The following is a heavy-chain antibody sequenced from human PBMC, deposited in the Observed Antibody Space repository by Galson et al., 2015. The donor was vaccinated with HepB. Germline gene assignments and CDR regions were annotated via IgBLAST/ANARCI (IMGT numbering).Heavy chain of an antibody. Sequence: SVKVSCKASGGIFSSYAISWVRQAPGQGLEWMGGIIPLIGKVNYAQKFQGRVTITADESTSTAYMELSSLRSEDTAVYYCAREERFLSPFDSWGQGTLVTVSS. V-gene: IGHV1-69*13. CDR3: AREERFLSPFDS. J-gene: IGHJ5*01. D-gene: IGHD3-3*01. CDR2: IIPLIGKV. CDR1: GGIFSSYA.